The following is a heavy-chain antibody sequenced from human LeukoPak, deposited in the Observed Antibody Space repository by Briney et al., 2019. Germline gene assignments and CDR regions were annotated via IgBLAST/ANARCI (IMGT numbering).Heavy chain of an antibody. J-gene: IGHJ4*02. Sequence: GGPLRLSCAASGFTFSSYAMSWVRQAPGKGLEWVSSISGNGGGSTYYADSVRGRFTISRDNSKNTLYLQMNSLRAEDTAVYYCARDLLEWYFDYWGQGTLVTVSS. D-gene: IGHD3-3*01. CDR3: ARDLLEWYFDY. V-gene: IGHV3-23*01. CDR2: ISGNGGGST. CDR1: GFTFSSYA.